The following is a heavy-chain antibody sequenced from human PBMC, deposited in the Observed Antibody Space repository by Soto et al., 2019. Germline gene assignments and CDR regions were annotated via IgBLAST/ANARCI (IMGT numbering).Heavy chain of an antibody. CDR1: GFTFSSYW. CDR2: IKQDGSEK. CDR3: ARDGDHYYYGMDV. Sequence: GGSLRLSCAASGFTFSSYWMSWVRQAPGKGLEWVANIKQDGSEKYYVDSVKGRFTISRDNAKNSLYLQMNSLRAEDTAVYYCARDGDHYYYGMDVWGQGTTVTVSS. D-gene: IGHD3-3*01. J-gene: IGHJ6*02. V-gene: IGHV3-7*05.